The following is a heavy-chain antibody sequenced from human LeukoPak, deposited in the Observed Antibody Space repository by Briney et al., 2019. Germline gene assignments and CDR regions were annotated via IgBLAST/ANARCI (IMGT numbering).Heavy chain of an antibody. J-gene: IGHJ4*02. V-gene: IGHV4-59*01. D-gene: IGHD5-24*01. CDR1: GGSISSYY. CDR2: IYYSGST. Sequence: KTSETLSLTCTVSGGSISSYYWSGIRRPPGKGLEWIGYIYYSGSTNYNPSLKSRVTISVDTSKNQFSLKLSSVTAADTAVYYCARAANGMATFYDYWGQGTLVTVSS. CDR3: ARAANGMATFYDY.